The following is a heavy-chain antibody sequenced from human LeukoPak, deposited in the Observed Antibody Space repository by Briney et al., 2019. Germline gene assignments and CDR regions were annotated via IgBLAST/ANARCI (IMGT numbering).Heavy chain of an antibody. CDR3: AKGHADEKYSGSYGLDY. V-gene: IGHV6-1*01. CDR1: GDSVSSNSAA. Sequence: SQTLSLTCAISGDSVSSNSAAWNWIRQSPSRGLEWLGRTYYRSKWYNDYAVSVKSRITINPDTSKNQFSLQLNSVTPEDTAVYYCAKGHADEKYSGSYGLDYWGQGTLVTVSS. J-gene: IGHJ4*02. D-gene: IGHD1-26*01. CDR2: TYYRSKWYN.